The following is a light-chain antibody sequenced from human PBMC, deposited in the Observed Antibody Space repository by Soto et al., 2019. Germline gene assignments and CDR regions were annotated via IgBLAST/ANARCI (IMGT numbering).Light chain of an antibody. CDR2: KAS. J-gene: IGKJ1*01. Sequence: DIQMTQSPSTLSGSVGDRATITCRASQTISSWLAWYQQKPGKAPKLLIYKASTLKSGVPSRFSGSGSGTEFTLTISSLQPDDFATSYCQHYNSYSEAFGQGTKVGIK. V-gene: IGKV1-5*03. CDR3: QHYNSYSEA. CDR1: QTISSW.